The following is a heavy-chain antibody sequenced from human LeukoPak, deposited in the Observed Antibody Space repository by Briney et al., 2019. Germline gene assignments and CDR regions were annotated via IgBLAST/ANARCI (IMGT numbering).Heavy chain of an antibody. CDR3: AKGLVVAPDVTPFDY. CDR1: GLTFNNYA. V-gene: IGHV3-23*01. J-gene: IGHJ4*02. Sequence: SGGSLRLSCAVSGLTFNNYAMSWVRQAPGKGLEWVSGISGRGASKYYADSVKGRFTISRDNSKNTLYLQMNSLRAEDTAVYYCAKGLVVAPDVTPFDYWGQGTLVTVSS. D-gene: IGHD2-2*01. CDR2: ISGRGASK.